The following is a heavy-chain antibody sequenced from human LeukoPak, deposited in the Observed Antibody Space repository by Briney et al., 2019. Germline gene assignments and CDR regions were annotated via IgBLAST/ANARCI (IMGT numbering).Heavy chain of an antibody. J-gene: IGHJ4*02. CDR2: IYYSGST. V-gene: IGHV4-39*07. CDR3: ARDRYYYDSSDKLDY. D-gene: IGHD3-22*01. CDR1: GGSISSSSYY. Sequence: SETLSLTCTVSGGSISSSSYYWGWIRQPPGKGLEWIGSIYYSGSTYYNPSLKSRVTMSVDTSKNQFSLKLSFLTAADTAVYYCARDRYYYDSSDKLDYWGQGTLVTVSS.